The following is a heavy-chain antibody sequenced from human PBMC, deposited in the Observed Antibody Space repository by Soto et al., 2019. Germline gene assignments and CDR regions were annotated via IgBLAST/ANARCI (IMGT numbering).Heavy chain of an antibody. J-gene: IGHJ6*02. Sequence: GGSLRLSCTASGFTFDDYAMSWFRQTPDKGLKWEGFFRGTAYGGTTQYAASVKGRFTISRDDSKSIVYLQMISLQTEDTAVYYCSRQRDCSGVSCLSYFYSGMDVWGQGTPVTVSS. CDR3: SRQRDCSGVSCLSYFYSGMDV. D-gene: IGHD2-15*01. CDR1: GFTFDDYA. CDR2: FRGTAYGGTT. V-gene: IGHV3-49*03.